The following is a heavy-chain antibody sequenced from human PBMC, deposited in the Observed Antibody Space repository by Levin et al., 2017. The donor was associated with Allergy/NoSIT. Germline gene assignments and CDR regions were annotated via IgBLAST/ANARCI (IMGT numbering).Heavy chain of an antibody. Sequence: GESLKISCAASGFTFSSYSMNWVRQAPGKGLEWVSSISSSSSYIYYADSVKGRFTISRDNAKNSLYLQMNSLRAEDTAVYYCARGGGYCTGGVGSHFDYWGQGTLVTVSS. J-gene: IGHJ4*02. V-gene: IGHV3-21*01. CDR1: GFTFSSYS. D-gene: IGHD2-8*02. CDR3: ARGGGYCTGGVGSHFDY. CDR2: ISSSSSYI.